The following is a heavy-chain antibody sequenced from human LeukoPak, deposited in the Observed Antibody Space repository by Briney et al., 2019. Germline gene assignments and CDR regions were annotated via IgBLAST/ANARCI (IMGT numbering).Heavy chain of an antibody. CDR3: TGKQDIVVDYYYYYYGMDV. J-gene: IGHJ6*02. CDR2: IRSKAMSYAT. Sequence: PGGSLKLSCAASGFAFSGSAMHWVRQASGQGLEWVGRIRSKAMSYATAYAASVKGRLTISRDDSTNTAYLQMNSLKTEDTAVYYCTGKQDIVVDYYYYYYGMDVWGQGTTVTVSS. V-gene: IGHV3-73*01. CDR1: GFAFSGSA. D-gene: IGHD2-2*01.